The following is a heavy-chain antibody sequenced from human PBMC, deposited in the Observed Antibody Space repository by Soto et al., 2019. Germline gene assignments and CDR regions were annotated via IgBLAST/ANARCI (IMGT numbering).Heavy chain of an antibody. CDR2: ISGSGGST. CDR3: AKDSPAGTLHLLGYCSGGSCYWGLFDY. Sequence: GGSLRLSCAASGFTFSSYAMSWVRQAPGKGLEWVSAISGSGGSTYYADSVKGRFTISRDNSKNTLYLQMNSLRAEDTAVYYCAKDSPAGTLHLLGYCSGGSCYWGLFDYWGQGTLVTVSS. V-gene: IGHV3-23*01. J-gene: IGHJ4*02. D-gene: IGHD2-15*01. CDR1: GFTFSSYA.